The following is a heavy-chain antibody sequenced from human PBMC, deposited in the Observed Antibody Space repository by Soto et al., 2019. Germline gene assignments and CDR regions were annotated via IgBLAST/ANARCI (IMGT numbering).Heavy chain of an antibody. J-gene: IGHJ4*02. Sequence: SETLSLTCTVSGGSISSYYWSWIRQPAGKGLEWIGRIYTSESTNYNPSLKSRVTMSVDTSKNQFSLKLSSVTAADTAVYYCARDGNPQASFDYWGQGTLVTVSS. CDR1: GGSISSYY. V-gene: IGHV4-4*07. D-gene: IGHD1-26*01. CDR3: ARDGNPQASFDY. CDR2: IYTSEST.